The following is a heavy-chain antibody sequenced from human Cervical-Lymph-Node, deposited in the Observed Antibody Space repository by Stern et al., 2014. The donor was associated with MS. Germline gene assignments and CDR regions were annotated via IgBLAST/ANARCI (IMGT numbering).Heavy chain of an antibody. D-gene: IGHD2/OR15-2a*01. Sequence: QVQLQQSGAEVKKPGSSVKVSCKASGGTLKNYGISWVRQAPGQGLEWMGGIIPILGSGDYAQDFQGRVTITADEVTSTVYMELSSLTSEDTAVYYCARQYRPYFYGFGVWGHGTTVTVSS. J-gene: IGHJ6*02. V-gene: IGHV1-69*01. CDR1: GGTLKNYG. CDR3: ARQYRPYFYGFGV. CDR2: IIPILGSG.